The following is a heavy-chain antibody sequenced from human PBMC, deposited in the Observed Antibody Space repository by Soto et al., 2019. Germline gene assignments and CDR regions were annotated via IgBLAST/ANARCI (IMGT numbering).Heavy chain of an antibody. D-gene: IGHD3-22*01. CDR3: ARWDSSGYYADY. V-gene: IGHV3-74*01. J-gene: IGHJ4*02. CDR2: LNSDGSDT. Sequence: GGSLRLSCAASGFTFSSYWMHWVRQAPGKGLLWVSRLNSDGSDTSYADSVKGRFTISRDNAKNTLYLQMNSLRAEDTAVYYCARWDSSGYYADYWGQGTLVTVSS. CDR1: GFTFSSYW.